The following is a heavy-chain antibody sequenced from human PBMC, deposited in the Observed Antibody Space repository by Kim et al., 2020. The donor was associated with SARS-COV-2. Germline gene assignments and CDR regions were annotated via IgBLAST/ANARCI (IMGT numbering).Heavy chain of an antibody. CDR3: TTVMYYYDSSAYYA. Sequence: GGSLRLSCAASGFTFSDAWMSWVRQAPGKGLEWVGRIKRKTDGGTTYYAAPVKGRFTISRDDSKNTLYLQVNSPKTEDTAVYYCTTVMYYYDSSAYYAWGQGTLVTVSS. D-gene: IGHD3-22*01. CDR1: GFTFSDAW. J-gene: IGHJ5*02. V-gene: IGHV3-15*01. CDR2: IKRKTDGGTT.